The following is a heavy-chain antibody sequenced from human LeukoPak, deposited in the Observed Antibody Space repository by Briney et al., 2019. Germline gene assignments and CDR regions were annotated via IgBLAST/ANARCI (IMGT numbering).Heavy chain of an antibody. V-gene: IGHV4-59*01. CDR3: AREEESAAGWGAFDI. J-gene: IGHJ3*02. CDR1: GGSISPYY. CDR2: IYYSGST. Sequence: PSETLSLTCTVSGGSISPYYWSWIRQPPGKGLEWIGYIYYSGSTNYNPSLKSRVTISVDTSKNQFSLKLSSVTAADTAVYYCAREEESAAGWGAFDIWGQGTMVTVSS. D-gene: IGHD6-13*01.